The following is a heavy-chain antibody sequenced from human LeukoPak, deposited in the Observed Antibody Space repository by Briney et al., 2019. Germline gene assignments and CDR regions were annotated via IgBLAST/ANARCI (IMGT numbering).Heavy chain of an antibody. V-gene: IGHV3-30-3*01. J-gene: IGHJ4*02. CDR3: ARALLWFGELSFGY. D-gene: IGHD3-10*01. Sequence: GRSLRLSCAASGFTFGSYAMHWVRQAPGKGLEWVAVISYDGSNKYYADSVKGRFTISRDNSKNTLYLQMNSLRAEDTAVYYCARALLWFGELSFGYWGQGTLVTVSS. CDR2: ISYDGSNK. CDR1: GFTFGSYA.